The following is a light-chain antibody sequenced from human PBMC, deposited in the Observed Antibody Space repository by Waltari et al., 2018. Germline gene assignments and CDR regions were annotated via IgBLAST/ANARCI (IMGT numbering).Light chain of an antibody. V-gene: IGKV1-8*01. CDR1: QDINSS. Sequence: AIRMSQSPASISASSGDSVPITCRASQDINSSLAWFQQKPGKAPKLLIYASSSLQGGVPSRFSGSGSGTEFTLTITSLQSEDFASYYCQHYYNYPWTFGQGTRVEIK. CDR2: ASS. J-gene: IGKJ1*01. CDR3: QHYYNYPWT.